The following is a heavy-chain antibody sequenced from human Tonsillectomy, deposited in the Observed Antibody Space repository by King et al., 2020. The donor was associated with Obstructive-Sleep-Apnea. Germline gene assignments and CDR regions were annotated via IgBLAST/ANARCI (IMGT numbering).Heavy chain of an antibody. CDR1: GFTFSSYA. CDR2: ISGSGGST. CDR3: AKGPGYCSSTSCYYYYYYGMDV. J-gene: IGHJ6*02. D-gene: IGHD2-2*01. V-gene: IGHV3-23*04. Sequence: VQLVESGGGLVQPGGSLRLSCAASGFTFSSYAMSWVRQAPGKGLEWVSAISGSGGSTYYADSVKGRFTISRDNSKNTLYLQMNSPRAEDTAVYYGAKGPGYCSSTSCYYYYYYGMDVWGQGTTVTVSS.